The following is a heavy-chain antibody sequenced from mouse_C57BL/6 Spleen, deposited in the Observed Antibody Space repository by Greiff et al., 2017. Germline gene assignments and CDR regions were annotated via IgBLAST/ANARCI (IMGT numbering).Heavy chain of an antibody. CDR1: GYTFTSYG. V-gene: IGHV1-81*01. CDR3: AGASSTVVEIPFAY. CDR2: IYPRSGTT. D-gene: IGHD1-1*01. J-gene: IGHJ3*01. Sequence: QVQLQQSGAELARPGASVKLSCKASGYTFTSYGISWVKQRTGQGLEWIGEIYPRSGTTYYNEKFKGKANLTADKSSSTAYMVLRSLTSEDSAVYFCAGASSTVVEIPFAYWGQGTLVTVSA.